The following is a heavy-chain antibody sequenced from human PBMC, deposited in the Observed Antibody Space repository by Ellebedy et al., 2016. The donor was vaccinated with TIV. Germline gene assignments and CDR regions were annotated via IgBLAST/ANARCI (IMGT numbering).Heavy chain of an antibody. D-gene: IGHD3-16*02. Sequence: SETLSLXXTVSGFSISSHYFWGWIRQPPGKGLEWIASIYHTGNTYYNPSLRGHVTLSVDTSKNQFSLNLTSVTAADTAIYYCGRVRYWGQGTLVTVSS. CDR3: GRVRY. CDR2: IYHTGNT. V-gene: IGHV4-38-2*02. CDR1: GFSISSHYF. J-gene: IGHJ4*02.